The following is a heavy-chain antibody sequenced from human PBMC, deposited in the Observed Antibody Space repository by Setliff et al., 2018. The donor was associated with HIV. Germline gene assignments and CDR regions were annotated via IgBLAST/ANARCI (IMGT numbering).Heavy chain of an antibody. CDR3: ARQLSNSFDY. CDR1: GYTFTDYF. V-gene: IGHV1-2*02. Sequence: ASVKVSCKSSGYTFTDYFMHWVRQAPGQGLEWMGWISPDNANTRISQRFRGSVTMTRDRSINTAYMEFSGLTSDDTAVYYCARQLSNSFDYWGQGTLVTAPQ. D-gene: IGHD1-1*01. J-gene: IGHJ4*02. CDR2: ISPDNANT.